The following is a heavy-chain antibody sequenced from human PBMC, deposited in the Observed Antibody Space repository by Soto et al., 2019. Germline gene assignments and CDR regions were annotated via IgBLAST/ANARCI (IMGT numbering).Heavy chain of an antibody. D-gene: IGHD4-17*01. J-gene: IGHJ6*01. CDR2: INAGNGNT. CDR3: ARGTAPSDV. V-gene: IGHV1-3*01. Sequence: QVQLVQSGAEVKKPGASVKVSCKASGYTFTSYAMHWVRQAPGQRLEWMGWINAGNGNTKYSQKFQGRVTITRDTSASTAYMELSRLRSEETAVYYCARGTAPSDVWGQGTTVTFAS. CDR1: GYTFTSYA.